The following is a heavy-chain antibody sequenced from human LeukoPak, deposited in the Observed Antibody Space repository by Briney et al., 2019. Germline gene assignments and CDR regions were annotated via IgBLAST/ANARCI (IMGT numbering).Heavy chain of an antibody. D-gene: IGHD4-17*01. CDR3: ARGTFLGPTTVHY. V-gene: IGHV4-34*01. CDR2: INHSGST. Sequence: SETLSLTCTVSGGSISSYYWSWIRQPAGKGLEWIGEINHSGSTNYNSSLKSRVTISVDTSKNQFSLKLSSVTAADTAVYYCARGTFLGPTTVHYWGQGTLVTVSS. J-gene: IGHJ4*02. CDR1: GGSISSYY.